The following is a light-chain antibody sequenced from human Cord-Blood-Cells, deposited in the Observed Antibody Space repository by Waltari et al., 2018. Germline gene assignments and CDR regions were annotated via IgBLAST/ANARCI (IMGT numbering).Light chain of an antibody. J-gene: IGLJ2*01. CDR3: CSYAGSYTVV. CDR1: SSDVGGYNY. V-gene: IGLV2-11*01. Sequence: QSALTQPRSVSGSPGQSVTISCTGTSSDVGGYNYVSWYQQHPGKAPKLMIYDVSKRPSGGPDRFSGAKSGDMASLTISGLQAEDGADYYCCSYAGSYTVVFGGGTKLTVL. CDR2: DVS.